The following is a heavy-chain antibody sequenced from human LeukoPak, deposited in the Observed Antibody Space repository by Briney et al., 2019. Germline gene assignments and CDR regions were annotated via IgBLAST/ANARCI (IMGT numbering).Heavy chain of an antibody. CDR1: GASISSGSYY. CDR3: ARDRGSSVVAFWFDP. D-gene: IGHD6-6*01. J-gene: IGHJ5*02. CDR2: IYSSGSI. Sequence: SQTLSLTCTVSGASISSGSYYWSWIRQPAGKGLEWIGRIYSSGSINYNPSLKSRVTISVDTSKNQFSLKLSSVTAADTAVYYCARDRGSSVVAFWFDPWGPGTLVTVSP. V-gene: IGHV4-61*02.